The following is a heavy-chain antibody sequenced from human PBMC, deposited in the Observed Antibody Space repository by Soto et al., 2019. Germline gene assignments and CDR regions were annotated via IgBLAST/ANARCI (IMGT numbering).Heavy chain of an antibody. CDR3: ARLCSGGSCYSLYYGMDV. D-gene: IGHD2-15*01. V-gene: IGHV1-18*01. J-gene: IGHJ6*02. Sequence: QVQLVQSGAEVKKPGASVKVSCKASGYTFTSYGISWVRQAPGQGLEWMGWISAYNGNTNYAQKLQGRVTMTTDTSTSTAYMELRSLRSDDRAVYYCARLCSGGSCYSLYYGMDVWGQGTTVTVSS. CDR1: GYTFTSYG. CDR2: ISAYNGNT.